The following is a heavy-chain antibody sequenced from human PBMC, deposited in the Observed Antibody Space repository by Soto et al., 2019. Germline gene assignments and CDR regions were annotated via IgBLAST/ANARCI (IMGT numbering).Heavy chain of an antibody. CDR1: GFTFSSYG. J-gene: IGHJ5*02. V-gene: IGHV3-30*03. D-gene: IGHD2-15*01. Sequence: GGSLRLSCAASGFTFSSYGMHWVRQAPGKGVEWVAVISYDGSNKYYADSVKGRFTISRDNSKNTLYLQMNSLRAEDTAVYYCAGVAATHNWFDPWGQGTLVTVSS. CDR2: ISYDGSNK. CDR3: AGVAATHNWFDP.